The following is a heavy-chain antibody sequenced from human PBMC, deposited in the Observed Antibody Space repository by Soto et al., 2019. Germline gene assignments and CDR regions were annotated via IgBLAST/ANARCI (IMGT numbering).Heavy chain of an antibody. J-gene: IGHJ6*02. D-gene: IGHD3-22*01. CDR1: GVTLSNYW. Sequence: GGSLRLACAASGVTLSNYWMHWARQAPGKGLVWVSRISSDGSSTNYADSVKGRFTISRDNAKNTLHLQMNSLRAEDTAVYYCARDHYYYARFVAQPLAVWGQGPTVTVSS. CDR3: ARDHYYYARFVAQPLAV. CDR2: ISSDGSST. V-gene: IGHV3-74*01.